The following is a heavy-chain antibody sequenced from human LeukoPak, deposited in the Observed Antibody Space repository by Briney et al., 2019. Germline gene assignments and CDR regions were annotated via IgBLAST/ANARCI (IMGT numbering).Heavy chain of an antibody. CDR1: GYTFTSYA. CDR3: ARGPATRYFDWFYRGDPYYFDY. Sequence: ASVKVSCKASGYTFTSYAINWVRQATGQGLEWMGWMNPNSGNTGYAQKFQGRFTITRNTSISTAYMELSSLRSEDTAVYYCARGPATRYFDWFYRGDPYYFDYWGQGTLVTVSS. V-gene: IGHV1-8*03. J-gene: IGHJ4*02. CDR2: MNPNSGNT. D-gene: IGHD3-9*01.